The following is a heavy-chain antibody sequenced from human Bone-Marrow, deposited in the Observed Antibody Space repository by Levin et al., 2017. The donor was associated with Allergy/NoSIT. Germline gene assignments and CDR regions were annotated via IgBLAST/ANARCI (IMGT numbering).Heavy chain of an antibody. V-gene: IGHV1-18*04. D-gene: IGHD7-27*01. Sequence: GASVKVSCKASGFSLINYAIAWVRQAPGQGLEWMGWISAYSGKTNYAQNFQGRVSVTKDTSASTVYMELRSLKSDDTAVYYCARDPSTYWGWGAFNIWGQGTMITVSS. CDR3: ARDPSTYWGWGAFNI. CDR2: ISAYSGKT. J-gene: IGHJ3*02. CDR1: GFSLINYA.